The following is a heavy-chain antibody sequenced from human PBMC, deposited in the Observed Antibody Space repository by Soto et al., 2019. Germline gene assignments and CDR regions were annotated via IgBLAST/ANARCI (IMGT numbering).Heavy chain of an antibody. D-gene: IGHD3-22*01. J-gene: IGHJ4*02. CDR2: IIPIFGTA. V-gene: IGHV1-69*13. CDR3: ASYMNYDSSGYYPSYFDY. CDR1: GGTFSSYA. Sequence: ASVKVSCKASGGTFSSYAISWVRQAPGQGLEWMGGIIPIFGTANYAQKFQGRVTITADESTSTDYMELSSLRSEETAVYYCASYMNYDSSGYYPSYFDYWGQGTLVTVSS.